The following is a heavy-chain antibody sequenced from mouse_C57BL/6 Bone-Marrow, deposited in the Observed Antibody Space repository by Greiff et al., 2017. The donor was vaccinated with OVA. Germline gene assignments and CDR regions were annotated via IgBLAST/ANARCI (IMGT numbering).Heavy chain of an antibody. Sequence: EVQLKESGPELVKPGASVKISCKASGYSFTDYNMNWVKQSNGKSLEWIGVINPNYGTTSYNQKFKGKATLTVDQSSSTAYMQLNSLTSEDSAVYYCARGGNYYGPYAMDYWGQGTSVTVSS. CDR2: INPNYGTT. V-gene: IGHV1-39*01. CDR3: ARGGNYYGPYAMDY. J-gene: IGHJ4*01. D-gene: IGHD1-1*01. CDR1: GYSFTDYN.